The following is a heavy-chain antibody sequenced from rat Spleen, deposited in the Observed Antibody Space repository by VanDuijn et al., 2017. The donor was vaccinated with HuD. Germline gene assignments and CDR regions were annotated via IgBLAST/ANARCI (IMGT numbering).Heavy chain of an antibody. Sequence: EVQLVESGGGLVQPGRSLKVSCAASGFTFSDYGMAWVRQAPTKRLEWVATISYDGSNTHYRDSVKGRFTIFRENAKSTLSLQMDSLRSEDTATYYCARHVYGGYSEGYFDYWGQGVMVTVSS. CDR2: ISYDGSNT. D-gene: IGHD1-11*01. CDR1: GFTFSDYG. V-gene: IGHV5-29*01. CDR3: ARHVYGGYSEGYFDY. J-gene: IGHJ2*01.